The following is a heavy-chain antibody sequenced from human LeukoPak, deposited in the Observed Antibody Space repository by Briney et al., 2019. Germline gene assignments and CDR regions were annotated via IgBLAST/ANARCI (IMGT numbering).Heavy chain of an antibody. CDR2: TNAGNGNT. CDR1: GYTFTSYA. D-gene: IGHD3-22*01. V-gene: IGHV1-3*01. Sequence: ASVKVSCKASGYTFTSYAMHWVRQAPGQRLEWMGWTNAGNGNTKYSQKFQGRVTITRDTSASTAYVELSSLRSEDTAVYYCARDPYDSSGYYPDYGGQGTLVTVPS. CDR3: ARDPYDSSGYYPDY. J-gene: IGHJ4*02.